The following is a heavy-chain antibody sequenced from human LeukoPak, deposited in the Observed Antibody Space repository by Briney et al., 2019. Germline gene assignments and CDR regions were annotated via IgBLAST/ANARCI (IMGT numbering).Heavy chain of an antibody. CDR3: ARQVVAVAGSGYFDY. V-gene: IGHV4-39*01. CDR2: IYYSGST. D-gene: IGHD6-19*01. CDR1: GGSIRSSSYY. Sequence: SETLSLTCTVSGGSIRSSSYYWGWIRQPPGKGLEWIGSIYYSGSTYYNASLKSRGTISVDTSKNQFSLKLNSVTAADTAVYFCARQVVAVAGSGYFDYWGQGTLVTVSS. J-gene: IGHJ4*02.